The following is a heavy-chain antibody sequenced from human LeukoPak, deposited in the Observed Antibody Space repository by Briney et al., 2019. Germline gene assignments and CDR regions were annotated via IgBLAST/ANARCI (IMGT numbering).Heavy chain of an antibody. J-gene: IGHJ6*02. D-gene: IGHD3-22*01. V-gene: IGHV3-48*03. Sequence: GGSLRLSCEVSGFIVSSYEMNWVRQAPGKGLEWVSYISGTSGTIYYADSVKGRFTISRDNADNTLYLLMNSLRAEDTGVYYCARKTLTTYDRNHYYYGLDVWGQGTTVTVSS. CDR1: GFIVSSYE. CDR2: ISGTSGTI. CDR3: ARKTLTTYDRNHYYYGLDV.